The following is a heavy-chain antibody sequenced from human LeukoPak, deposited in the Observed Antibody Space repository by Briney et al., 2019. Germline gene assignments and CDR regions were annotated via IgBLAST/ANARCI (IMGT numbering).Heavy chain of an antibody. CDR3: ARDLSGYGNFDY. CDR2: INPNSGGT. Sequence: ASVKVSCKASGYTFTGYYMHWVRQAPGQGLEWIGWINPNSGGTNYAQKFQGRVTMTRDTSISTAYMELSRLRSDDTAVHYCARDLSGYGNFDYWGQGTLVTVSS. J-gene: IGHJ4*02. D-gene: IGHD5-12*01. CDR1: GYTFTGYY. V-gene: IGHV1-2*02.